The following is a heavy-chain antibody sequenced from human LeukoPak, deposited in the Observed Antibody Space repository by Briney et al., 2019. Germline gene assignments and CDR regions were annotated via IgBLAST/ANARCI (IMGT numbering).Heavy chain of an antibody. V-gene: IGHV4-59*01. J-gene: IGHJ5*02. CDR1: GGSISSYY. CDR2: IYYSGST. D-gene: IGHD3-16*01. Sequence: SETLSLTCTVSGGSISSYYWNWIRQPPGKGLEWIGYIYYSGSTNYNPSLKSRITISVDTSKNQFSLNLTSVTAADTAVYYCARFTPQGYGWGGYNRFDPWGQGTLVTVSS. CDR3: ARFTPQGYGWGGYNRFDP.